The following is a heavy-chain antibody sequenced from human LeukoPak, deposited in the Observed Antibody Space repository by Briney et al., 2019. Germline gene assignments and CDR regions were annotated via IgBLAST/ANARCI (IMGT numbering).Heavy chain of an antibody. V-gene: IGHV4-61*02. Sequence: SETLSLTCTVSGGSINNGNHFWTWIRQPAGKGLEWIGRIFTGGSTNYNPSLESRLTMSIDTSKNQFSLKLSSVTAADTAVYYCARSALYYYDSSGAFDIWGQGTMVTVSS. CDR3: ARSALYYYDSSGAFDI. CDR1: GGSINNGNHF. D-gene: IGHD3-22*01. CDR2: IFTGGST. J-gene: IGHJ3*02.